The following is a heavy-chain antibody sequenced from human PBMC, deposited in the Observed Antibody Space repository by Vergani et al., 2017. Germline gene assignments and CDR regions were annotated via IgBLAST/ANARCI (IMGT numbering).Heavy chain of an antibody. D-gene: IGHD2-8*01. CDR3: ARTSGRTNTGNSKACWFDS. CDR1: GFSLSSGGMR. V-gene: IGHV2-70*04. J-gene: IGHJ5*01. Sequence: QVTLKESGPALVKPTQTLTLTCSLSGFSLSSGGMRVSWIRQPPGKALEWLARIDWDNTKVYSSSLKSRLFISKDISKNEVVLTMTNMDPVDTATYYCARTSGRTNTGNSKACWFDSWGQGTLVTVSS. CDR2: IDWDNTK.